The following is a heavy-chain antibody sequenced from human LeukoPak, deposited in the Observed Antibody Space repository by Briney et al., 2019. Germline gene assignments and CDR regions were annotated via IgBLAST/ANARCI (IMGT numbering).Heavy chain of an antibody. CDR1: GFTVSNNY. CDR2: IYSCGST. CDR3: ARVEVRGVITVYAFDI. V-gene: IGHV3-53*01. D-gene: IGHD3-10*01. J-gene: IGHJ3*02. Sequence: GGSLRLSCAASGFTVSNNYMSWVRQAPGKGLEWVSVIYSCGSTYYADSVKGRFTISRDNSKNTLYLQMNSLRAEDTAVYYCARVEVRGVITVYAFDIWGQGTMVTVSS.